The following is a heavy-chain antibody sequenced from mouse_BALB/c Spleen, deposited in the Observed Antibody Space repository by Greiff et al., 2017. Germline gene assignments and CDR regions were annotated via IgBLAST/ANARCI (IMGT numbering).Heavy chain of an antibody. J-gene: IGHJ3*01. Sequence: DVKLVESGGYLVKPGGSLKLSCAASGFTFSSYGMSWVRQTPDKRLEWVATISSGGSYTYYPDSVKGRFTISRDNAKNTLYLQMSSLKSEDTAMYYCARHYYDYDGGFAYWGQGTLVTVSA. CDR2: ISSGGSYT. CDR3: ARHYYDYDGGFAY. CDR1: GFTFSSYG. V-gene: IGHV5-6*02. D-gene: IGHD2-4*01.